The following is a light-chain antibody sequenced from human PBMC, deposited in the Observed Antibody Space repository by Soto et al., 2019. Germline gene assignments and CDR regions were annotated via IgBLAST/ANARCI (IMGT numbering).Light chain of an antibody. CDR1: QSVSSN. CDR3: QDYSTSFRT. CDR2: GAS. Sequence: EIVLTQSPGTLSLSPGEGATLSCRASQSVSSNLAWYQQKPGQAPRLLIYGASTRATGIPDRFSGSGFGTEFTLTISSLQPDDFATYYCQDYSTSFRTFGQGTKVDIK. V-gene: IGKV3D-15*01. J-gene: IGKJ1*01.